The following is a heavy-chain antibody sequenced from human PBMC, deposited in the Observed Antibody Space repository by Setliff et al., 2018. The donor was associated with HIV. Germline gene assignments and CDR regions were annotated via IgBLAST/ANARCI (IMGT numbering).Heavy chain of an antibody. CDR3: ARGAELLWFGELHNIPYFDY. D-gene: IGHD3-10*01. CDR1: GDSINSGSYY. J-gene: IGHJ4*02. Sequence: SETLSLTCTVSGDSINSGSYYWSWIRQPAGKGLEWIGRIRTSGSTNYNPSLKSRVSLAVDTSKNQFSLKMSSVTAADTAVYYCARGAELLWFGELHNIPYFDYWGQGTLVTVSS. V-gene: IGHV4-61*02. CDR2: IRTSGST.